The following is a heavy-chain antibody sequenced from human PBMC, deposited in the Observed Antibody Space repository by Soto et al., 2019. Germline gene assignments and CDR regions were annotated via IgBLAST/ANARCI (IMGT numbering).Heavy chain of an antibody. Sequence: SETLSLTCAVSGGSISSSNWWSWVRQPPGKGLEWIGEIYHSGSTNYNPSLKSRVTMSVDTSKNQFSLKLNSMTAADTAVYYCARELRFFDWSRRDWFDPWGQGTLVTVSS. CDR3: ARELRFFDWSRRDWFDP. CDR2: IYHSGST. J-gene: IGHJ5*02. D-gene: IGHD3-9*01. V-gene: IGHV4-4*02. CDR1: GGSISSSNW.